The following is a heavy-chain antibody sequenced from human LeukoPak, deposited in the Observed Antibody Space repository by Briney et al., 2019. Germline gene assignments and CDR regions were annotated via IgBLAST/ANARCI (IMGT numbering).Heavy chain of an antibody. CDR2: INHSGST. CDR1: GGSFSGYY. D-gene: IGHD1-14*01. J-gene: IGHJ4*02. V-gene: IGHV4-34*01. CDR3: ARGNLNDY. Sequence: SETLSLTCAVYGGSFSGYYWSWIRQPPGKGLEWIGEINHSGSTNYNPSLKSRVTISVDTSKNQFSLKLGSVTAADTAVYYCARGNLNDYWGQGTLVTVSS.